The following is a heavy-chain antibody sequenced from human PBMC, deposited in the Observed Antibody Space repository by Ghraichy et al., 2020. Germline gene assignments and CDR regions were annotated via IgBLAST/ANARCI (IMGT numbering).Heavy chain of an antibody. CDR2: ISYTEGG. V-gene: IGHV4-59*08. Sequence: SETLSLTCIISGGSITRNQWSWIRQPPGNGLESIGYISYTEGGRYNPSLKTRVTMSLDTSKNQFSLTLTSVTAADTAVYFCARHATQSDPVDWGQGTLVTVSS. CDR1: GGSITRNQ. CDR3: ARHATQSDPVD. J-gene: IGHJ4*02.